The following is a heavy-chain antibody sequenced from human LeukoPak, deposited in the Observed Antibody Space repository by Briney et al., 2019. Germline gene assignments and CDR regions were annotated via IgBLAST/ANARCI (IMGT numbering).Heavy chain of an antibody. CDR1: GFTFNKYA. D-gene: IGHD2-15*01. J-gene: IGHJ6*03. CDR2: IIGSGEST. V-gene: IGHV3-23*01. Sequence: PGGSLRLSCAASGFTFNKYAMSWVRQAPGKGLEWVSAIIGSGESTYYADSVKGRFTISRDNSKNTPYLQMSSLRAEDTAVYYCAKTAQDCSDGPCYSGYFSYMDVWGKGTTVTVSS. CDR3: AKTAQDCSDGPCYSGYFSYMDV.